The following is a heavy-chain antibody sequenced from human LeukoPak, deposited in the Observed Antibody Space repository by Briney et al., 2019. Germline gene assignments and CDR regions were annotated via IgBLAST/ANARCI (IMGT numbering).Heavy chain of an antibody. D-gene: IGHD6-6*01. V-gene: IGHV3-66*02. CDR2: IYTGGST. CDR3: ARGFGKVAANVFGGYTMDV. J-gene: IGHJ6*02. Sequence: PGRSLRLSCAASGFTVNSNYMSWVRQAPGKGLEWVSLIYTGGSTYYADSVKGRFTISRDNSKNTLYLQMNSLRPEDTAVYYCARGFGKVAANVFGGYTMDVWGQGTTVTVSS. CDR1: GFTVNSNY.